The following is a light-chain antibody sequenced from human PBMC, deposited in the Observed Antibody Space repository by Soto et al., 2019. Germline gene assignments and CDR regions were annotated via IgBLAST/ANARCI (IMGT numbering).Light chain of an antibody. CDR2: EVS. CDR1: SSDVGGYNY. V-gene: IGLV2-14*01. CDR3: SAYTGTSTTFV. J-gene: IGLJ6*01. Sequence: QSALTQPASVSGSPGQSITISCTGTSSDVGGYNYVSWYQQHPGKPPKRMIYEVSHRPSGISDRFSDSKYGNTASLTISGLQAEDEADHYCSAYTGTSTTFVFGHRTKVT.